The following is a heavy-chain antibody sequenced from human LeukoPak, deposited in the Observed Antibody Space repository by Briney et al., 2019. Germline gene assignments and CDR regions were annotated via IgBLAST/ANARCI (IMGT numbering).Heavy chain of an antibody. CDR3: AKDRYSGSYFSYFDY. V-gene: IGHV3-23*01. D-gene: IGHD1-26*01. CDR1: GFVFSRYT. CDR2: ISGSGGST. J-gene: IGHJ4*02. Sequence: GGSLRLSCAASGFVFSRYTMNWVRQAPGKGLEWVSAISGSGGSTYYADSVKGRFTISRDNSKNTLYLQMNSLRAEDTAVYYCAKDRYSGSYFSYFDYWGQGTLVTVSS.